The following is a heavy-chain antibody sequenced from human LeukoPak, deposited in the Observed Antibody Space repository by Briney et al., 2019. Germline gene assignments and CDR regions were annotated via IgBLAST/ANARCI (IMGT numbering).Heavy chain of an antibody. CDR3: ARENSSGPPRYYFDY. Sequence: SVKVSCKASGGTFSSYAISWVRHAPGQGREWMGRLIAIFGTANYAQKFQGRVTITADETTSTAYMELRSLRSEDTAVYYCARENSSGPPRYYFDYWGQGTLVTVSS. V-gene: IGHV1-69*13. D-gene: IGHD3-22*01. CDR2: LIAIFGTA. J-gene: IGHJ4*02. CDR1: GGTFSSYA.